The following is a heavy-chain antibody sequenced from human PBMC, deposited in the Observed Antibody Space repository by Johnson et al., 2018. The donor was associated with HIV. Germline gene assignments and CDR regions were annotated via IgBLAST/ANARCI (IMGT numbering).Heavy chain of an antibody. CDR2: IYSGGST. Sequence: VQLVESGGGLVQPGGSLRLSCVGSSNYKSWVRQAPGKGLEWVSVIYSGGSTGYADSVKGRFTISRDNAKNSLHLQMNSLRAEDTALYYCARGTIFGEVDAFDIWGQGTMVTVSS. D-gene: IGHD3-3*01. J-gene: IGHJ3*02. V-gene: IGHV3-53*01. CDR1: SNY. CDR3: ARGTIFGEVDAFDI.